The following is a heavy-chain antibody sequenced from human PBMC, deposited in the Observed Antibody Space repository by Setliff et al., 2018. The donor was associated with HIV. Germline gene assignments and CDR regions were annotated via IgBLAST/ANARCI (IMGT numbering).Heavy chain of an antibody. J-gene: IGHJ3*02. D-gene: IGHD1-26*01. V-gene: IGHV3-30*01. CDR3: ARDRVEAERGAFDI. CDR2: ISYDGSRT. CDR1: GFTFRTVA. Sequence: PGGSLRLSCVASGFTFRTVAMHWVRQAPGKGLEWVSVISYDGSRTYYADSVKGRFAISRDNSKNTVYLELNSLKPEDTAEYYCARDRVEAERGAFDIWGQGTMVTVSS.